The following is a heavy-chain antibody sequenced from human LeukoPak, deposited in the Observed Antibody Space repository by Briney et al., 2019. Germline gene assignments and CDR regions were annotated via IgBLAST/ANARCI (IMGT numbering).Heavy chain of an antibody. J-gene: IGHJ6*03. CDR2: MNHNSGNT. V-gene: IGHV1-8*01. CDR3: ARGRGDTAMVRDYYYYMDV. Sequence: ASVKVSCKASGYTFTSYDINWVRQATGQGLEWMGWMNHNSGNTGYAQKFQGRVTMTRNTSISTAYMELSSLRSEDTAVYYCARGRGDTAMVRDYYYYMDVWGKGTTVTVSS. CDR1: GYTFTSYD. D-gene: IGHD5-18*01.